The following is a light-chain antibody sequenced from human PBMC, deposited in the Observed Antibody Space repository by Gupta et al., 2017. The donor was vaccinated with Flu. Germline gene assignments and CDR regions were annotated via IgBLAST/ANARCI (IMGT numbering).Light chain of an antibody. V-gene: IGLV1-40*01. CDR1: SSNLGSSYC. CDR2: DDT. CDR3: QSYDGDLTAYV. Sequence: QSVLTQPPSVSGAPGQRVTISCTGNSSNLGSSYCVHWYQQLPGTAPRLLIYDDTHRPSGVPDRISGSKSGTSASLAITGLQAEDEADYYCQSYDGDLTAYVFGTGTKVTV. J-gene: IGLJ1*01.